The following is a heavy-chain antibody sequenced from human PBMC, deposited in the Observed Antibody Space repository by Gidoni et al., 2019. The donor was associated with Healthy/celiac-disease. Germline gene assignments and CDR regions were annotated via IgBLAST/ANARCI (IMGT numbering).Heavy chain of an antibody. CDR1: GGSISSSNW. CDR2: IYHSGST. V-gene: IGHV4-4*02. Sequence: QVQLQESGPRLVKPSGPLSLTCAISGGSISSSNWWRWVPQPPGKGLEWIGEIYHSGSTNYHPSCTSRVTISVDKSKNQFSLKLSSVTAAYTAVYYCARARVTMVDYWGQGTLVTVSS. J-gene: IGHJ4*02. D-gene: IGHD3-10*01. CDR3: ARARVTMVDY.